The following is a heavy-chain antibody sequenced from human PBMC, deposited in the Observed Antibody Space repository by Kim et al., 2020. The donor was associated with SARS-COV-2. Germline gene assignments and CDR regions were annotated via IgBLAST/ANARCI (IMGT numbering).Heavy chain of an antibody. CDR3: ARGISVYYYYYYMDV. J-gene: IGHJ6*03. V-gene: IGHV3-13*01. Sequence: GGSLRLSSAASGFTFSSYDMHWVRQATGKGLEWVSAIGTAGDTYYPGSVKGRFTISRENAKNSLYLQMNSLRAGDTAVYYCARGISVYYYYYYMDVWGKGTTVTVSS. D-gene: IGHD4-4*01. CDR1: GFTFSSYD. CDR2: IGTAGDT.